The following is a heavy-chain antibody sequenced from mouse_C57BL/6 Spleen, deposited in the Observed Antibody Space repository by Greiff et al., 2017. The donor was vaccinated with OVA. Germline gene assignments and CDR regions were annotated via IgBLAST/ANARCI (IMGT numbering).Heavy chain of an antibody. CDR2: IYPGDGDT. V-gene: IGHV1-82*01. CDR3: ARNDYDESDY. CDR1: GYAFSSSW. Sequence: VQLQQSGPELVKPGASVKISCKASGYAFSSSWMNWVKQRPGKGLEWIGRIYPGDGDTNYNEKFKGKATLTADKSSSTAYMQLRSLTSEDSAVYYCARNDYDESDYWGQGTTLTVSS. D-gene: IGHD2-4*01. J-gene: IGHJ2*01.